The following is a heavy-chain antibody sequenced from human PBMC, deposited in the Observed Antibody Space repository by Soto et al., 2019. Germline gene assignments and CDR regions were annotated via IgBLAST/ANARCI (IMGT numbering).Heavy chain of an antibody. J-gene: IGHJ4*02. CDR2: IGSSGGAI. Sequence: EVQLLESGGGLVQVGGSLRLSCVGSGFGFDSYAMSWVRQAPGKGLEWVSGIGSSGGAIVYADSVRGRFTISRDNSRNALYLHMNSLRAGDTAVYYCAKALWFGESSHYFDYWGQGTLGTVSS. CDR3: AKALWFGESSHYFDY. D-gene: IGHD3-10*01. CDR1: GFGFDSYA. V-gene: IGHV3-23*01.